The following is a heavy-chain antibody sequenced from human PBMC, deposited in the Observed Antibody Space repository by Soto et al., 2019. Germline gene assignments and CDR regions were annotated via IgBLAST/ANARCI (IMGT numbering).Heavy chain of an antibody. CDR1: GFTFSTYW. D-gene: IGHD3-16*02. CDR3: ARGAFPTWGSYPLDY. V-gene: IGHV3-7*04. Sequence: EVQLVESGGGLVQPGGSLRLSCAASGFTFSTYWMTWVRQAPGKGLEWVANIKQDGGEYYYVGSVKGRFTISRDNAKNSLYLQMNSLRAEDTAVYYCARGAFPTWGSYPLDYWGQGTLVTVSS. J-gene: IGHJ4*02. CDR2: IKQDGGEY.